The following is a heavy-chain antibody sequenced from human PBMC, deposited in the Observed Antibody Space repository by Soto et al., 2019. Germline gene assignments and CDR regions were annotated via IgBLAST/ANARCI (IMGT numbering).Heavy chain of an antibody. CDR3: AKEGAYCSGGSCYRAFDI. CDR2: ISYDGSNK. CDR1: GFTFSSYG. Sequence: QVQLVESGGGVVQPGRSLRLSCAASGFTFSSYGMHWVRQAPGKGLEWVAVISYDGSNKYYADSVKGRFTISRDNSKNTLYLQMNSLRAEDTAVYYCAKEGAYCSGGSCYRAFDIWGQGTMVTVSS. D-gene: IGHD2-15*01. V-gene: IGHV3-30*18. J-gene: IGHJ3*02.